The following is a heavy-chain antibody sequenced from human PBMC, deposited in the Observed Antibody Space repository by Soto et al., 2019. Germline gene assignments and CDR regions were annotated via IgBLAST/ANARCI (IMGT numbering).Heavy chain of an antibody. J-gene: IGHJ6*02. D-gene: IGHD3-3*01. V-gene: IGHV1-69*06. Sequence: SVKVSCKASGGTFSSYAISWVRQAPGQGLEWMGGIIPIFGTANYAQKFQGRVTITADKSTSTAYMELSSLRSEDTAVYYCAREGSGGYYYYYGMDVWGQGTTVTVSS. CDR2: IIPIFGTA. CDR1: GGTFSSYA. CDR3: AREGSGGYYYYYGMDV.